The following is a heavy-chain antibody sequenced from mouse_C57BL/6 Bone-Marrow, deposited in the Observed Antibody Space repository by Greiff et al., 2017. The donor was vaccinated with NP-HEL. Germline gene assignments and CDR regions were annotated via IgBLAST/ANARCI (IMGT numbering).Heavy chain of an antibody. D-gene: IGHD1-1*01. CDR3: ALLLRRGY. V-gene: IGHV1-81*01. J-gene: IGHJ3*01. CDR1: GYTFTSYG. CDR2: IYPRSGNT. Sequence: QVQLQQSGAELARPGASVKLSCKASGYTFTSYGISWVKQRTGQGLEWIGEIYPRSGNTYYNEKFKGKATLTADKSSSTAYMELRSLTSEDSAVYFCALLLRRGYWGQGTLVTVSA.